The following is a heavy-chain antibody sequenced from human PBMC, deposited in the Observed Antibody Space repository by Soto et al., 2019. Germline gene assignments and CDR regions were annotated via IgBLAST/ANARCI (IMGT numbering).Heavy chain of an antibody. Sequence: AGVKVSFKGCGWIFPSYGISWVGQAPGRGGEGMGWISAYNGNTNYAQKLQGRVTMTTDTSTSTAYMELRSLRSDDTAVYYCAREGYCSSTSCSHYYYYYGMDVWGQGTTVTVSS. D-gene: IGHD2-2*01. CDR3: AREGYCSSTSCSHYYYYYGMDV. J-gene: IGHJ6*02. CDR2: ISAYNGNT. CDR1: GWIFPSYG. V-gene: IGHV1-18*01.